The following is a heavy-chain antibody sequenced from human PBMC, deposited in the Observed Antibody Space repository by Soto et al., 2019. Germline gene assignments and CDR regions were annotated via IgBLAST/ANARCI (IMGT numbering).Heavy chain of an antibody. CDR3: ARARDDLWSGYYYFDY. CDR2: IYYSGST. V-gene: IGHV4-59*01. D-gene: IGHD3-3*01. CDR1: GGSISTYH. J-gene: IGHJ4*02. Sequence: PSETLSLTCTVSGGSISTYHWGWIRQPPGKGLEWIGYIYYSGSTNYNPSLKSRVTMSVDTSKDQFSLKLSSVTAADTAVYYCARARDDLWSGYYYFDYWGQGTPVTAPQ.